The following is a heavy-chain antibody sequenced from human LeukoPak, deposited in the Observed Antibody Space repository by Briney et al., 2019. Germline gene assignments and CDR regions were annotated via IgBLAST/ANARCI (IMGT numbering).Heavy chain of an antibody. CDR1: GFTFSSYG. J-gene: IGHJ4*02. D-gene: IGHD5-12*01. CDR3: ACTTNRTDSGYDSGAGFDY. Sequence: GGSLRLSCAASGFTFSSYGMHWVRQAPGKGLEWVAVIWYDGSNKYYADSVKGRFTISRGNSKNTLYLQMNSLRAEDTAVYYCACTTNRTDSGYDSGAGFDYWGQGTLVTVSS. CDR2: IWYDGSNK. V-gene: IGHV3-33*01.